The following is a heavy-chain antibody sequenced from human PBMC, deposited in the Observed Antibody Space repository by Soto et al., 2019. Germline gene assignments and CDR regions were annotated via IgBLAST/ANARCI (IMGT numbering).Heavy chain of an antibody. Sequence: GASVKVSCKASGGTFSSYTISWVRQAPGQGLEWMGRIIPILGIANYAQKFQGRVTITADKSTSTAYMELSSLRSEDTAVYYCARKYCSGGSCESNAFDIWGQGTMVT. V-gene: IGHV1-69*02. D-gene: IGHD2-15*01. CDR3: ARKYCSGGSCESNAFDI. J-gene: IGHJ3*02. CDR1: GGTFSSYT. CDR2: IIPILGIA.